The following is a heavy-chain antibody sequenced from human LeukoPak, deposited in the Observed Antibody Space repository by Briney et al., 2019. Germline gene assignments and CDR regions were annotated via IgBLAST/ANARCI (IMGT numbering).Heavy chain of an antibody. D-gene: IGHD6-13*01. Sequence: SETLSLTCTVSGGSISSSSYYWGWIRQPPGKGLEWIGSIYYSGSTYYNPSLKSRVTISVDTSKNQFSLKLSSVTAADTAVYNCARRGGFSSSWTKHAFDIWGQGTMVTVSS. J-gene: IGHJ3*02. CDR3: ARRGGFSSSWTKHAFDI. V-gene: IGHV4-39*01. CDR1: GGSISSSSYY. CDR2: IYYSGST.